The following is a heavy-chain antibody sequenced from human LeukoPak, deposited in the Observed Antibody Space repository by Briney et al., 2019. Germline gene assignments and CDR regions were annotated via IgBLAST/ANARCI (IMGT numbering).Heavy chain of an antibody. V-gene: IGHV3-7*02. D-gene: IGHD4-17*01. J-gene: IGHJ5*02. CDR2: IKQDGSEK. Sequence: GGSLRLSCAASGFTFSSYWMSCVRQAPGKGLEWVANIKQDGSEKYYVDSVKGRFTISRDNAKNSLYLQMNSLRAEDTAVYYCARVSSNDSGDYVKWVDPWGQGTLVTVSS. CDR1: GFTFSSYW. CDR3: ARVSSNDSGDYVKWVDP.